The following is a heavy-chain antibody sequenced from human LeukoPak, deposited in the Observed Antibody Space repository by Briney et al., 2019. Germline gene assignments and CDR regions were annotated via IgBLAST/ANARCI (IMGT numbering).Heavy chain of an antibody. Sequence: ASVKVSCKASGYTTTSYYMHWVRQAPGQGLEWMGIINPSGGSTTYAQKFQGRVTMTRDTSTSTVYMELSSLRSEDTAMYYCAREMQGWFDPWGQGTLVTVSS. J-gene: IGHJ5*02. CDR1: GYTTTSYY. CDR3: AREMQGWFDP. V-gene: IGHV1-46*01. CDR2: INPSGGST.